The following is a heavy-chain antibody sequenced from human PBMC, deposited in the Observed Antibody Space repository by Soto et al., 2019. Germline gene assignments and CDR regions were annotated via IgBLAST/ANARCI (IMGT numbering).Heavy chain of an antibody. CDR1: GYTFTSYG. V-gene: IGHV1-18*01. CDR2: ISAYNGNT. J-gene: IGHJ3*02. Sequence: QVQLVQSGAEVKKPGASVKVSCKASGYTFTSYGISWGRQAPGQGLEWMGWISAYNGNTNYAQKLQGRVTMTTDTSKSTAYMELRSLRSDDTAVYYCARLQNYDILTGGAFDIWGQGTMVTVSS. CDR3: ARLQNYDILTGGAFDI. D-gene: IGHD3-9*01.